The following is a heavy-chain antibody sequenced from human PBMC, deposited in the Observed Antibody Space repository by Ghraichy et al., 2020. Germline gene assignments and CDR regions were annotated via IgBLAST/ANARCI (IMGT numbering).Heavy chain of an antibody. CDR2: IFTTGTT. D-gene: IGHD1-7*01. Sequence: SCTVSGASISSGNYYWSWVRQPAGKGLEWIGRIFTTGTTNYNPSLKGRITVSVDTSKNQCSLKLTSVTAADTAVYYCTRVGGTTNWFDPWGQGTLVTVSS. J-gene: IGHJ5*02. V-gene: IGHV4-61*02. CDR1: GASISSGNYY. CDR3: TRVGGTTNWFDP.